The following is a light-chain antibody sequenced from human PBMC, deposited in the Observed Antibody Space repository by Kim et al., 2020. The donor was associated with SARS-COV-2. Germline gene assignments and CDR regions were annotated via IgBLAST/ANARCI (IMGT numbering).Light chain of an antibody. J-gene: IGKJ3*01. CDR3: MQGTHWPLFT. Sequence: DVVLTQSPLSLPVTLGQPASISCRSSQSLVHSNGNTYLNWFHQRPGQSPRRLIEKISKRDSGVPDRFSGSGSGTEFTLKISRVEAEDVGVYYCMQGTHWPLFTFGPGTKVDIK. CDR1: QSLVHSNGNTY. V-gene: IGKV2-30*02. CDR2: KIS.